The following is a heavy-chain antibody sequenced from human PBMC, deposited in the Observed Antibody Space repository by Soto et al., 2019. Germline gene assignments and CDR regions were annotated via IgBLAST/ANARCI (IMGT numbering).Heavy chain of an antibody. V-gene: IGHV3-23*01. D-gene: IGHD6-19*01. J-gene: IGHJ4*02. CDR2: ATNNGDRA. CDR1: GFTFSDHA. CDR3: ARPPLYSSGGYFDT. Sequence: EVQLLESGGGLVQPGGSLRLSCAASGFTFSDHALTWVRQAPGKGQEWVSTATNNGDRAFYADSVRGRFTVSRDRSNNTLYLQMNSLRAEDTAVYFCARPPLYSSGGYFDTWGQGTLVTVSS.